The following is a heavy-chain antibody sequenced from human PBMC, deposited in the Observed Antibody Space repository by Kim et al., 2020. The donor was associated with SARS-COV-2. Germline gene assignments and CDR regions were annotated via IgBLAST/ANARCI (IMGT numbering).Heavy chain of an antibody. D-gene: IGHD3-3*01. V-gene: IGHV4-59*13. Sequence: SETLSLTCTVSGGSISSYYWSWIRQPPGKGLEWIGYIYYSGSTNYNPSLKSRVTISVDTSKNQFSLKLSSVTAADTAVYYCARSRLYDFWSGYYYFIGRDGMDVWGQGTTVTVSS. CDR3: ARSRLYDFWSGYYYFIGRDGMDV. J-gene: IGHJ6*02. CDR1: GGSISSYY. CDR2: IYYSGST.